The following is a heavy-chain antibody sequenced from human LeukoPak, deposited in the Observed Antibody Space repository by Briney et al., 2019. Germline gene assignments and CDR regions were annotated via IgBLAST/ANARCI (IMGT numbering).Heavy chain of an antibody. J-gene: IGHJ3*01. D-gene: IGHD6-13*01. V-gene: IGHV3-23*01. Sequence: PGGSLRLSRAASEFTFSSYAMSWVRRAPGKGLEWISAIIGSGAYTYYAASAKGRFTISRDNSKNTLYLQMNSLRPEDTALYYCAEESRTSSWANDAFDLWGQGTMVTVSS. CDR2: IIGSGAYT. CDR3: AEESRTSSWANDAFDL. CDR1: EFTFSSYA.